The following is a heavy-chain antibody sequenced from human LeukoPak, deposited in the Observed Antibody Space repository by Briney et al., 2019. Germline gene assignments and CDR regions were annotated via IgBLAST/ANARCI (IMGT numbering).Heavy chain of an antibody. CDR1: GFTFDDYG. CDR2: INWNGGST. J-gene: IGHJ3*02. V-gene: IGHV3-20*04. Sequence: GGSLRLSCAASGFTFDDYGMTWVRQAPGKGLEWVSSINWNGGSTGYVDSVKGRFTISRDNAKNSLFLQMNSLRAEDTALYYCARDRGPYDSSGYYPYDAFDIWGQGTMVTVSS. D-gene: IGHD3-22*01. CDR3: ARDRGPYDSSGYYPYDAFDI.